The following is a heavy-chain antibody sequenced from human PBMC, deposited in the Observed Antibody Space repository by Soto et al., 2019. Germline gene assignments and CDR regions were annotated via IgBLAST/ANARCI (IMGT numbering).Heavy chain of an antibody. J-gene: IGHJ4*02. CDR2: IAYDASDR. CDR3: VKDGGGSWTFDY. CDR1: GFTFSRDS. D-gene: IGHD3-3*01. V-gene: IGHV3-30*18. Sequence: PGGSLRLSCAAAGFTFSRDSMHWVRQAPGKGLEWVAVIAYDASDRYTWYAESVQGRFTISRDNSKNTLYLEMHSLRPEDTAVYYCVKDGGGSWTFDYWGQGTLVTVSS.